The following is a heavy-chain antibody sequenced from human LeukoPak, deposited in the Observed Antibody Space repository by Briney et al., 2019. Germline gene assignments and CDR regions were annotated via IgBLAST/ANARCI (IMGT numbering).Heavy chain of an antibody. D-gene: IGHD6-19*01. V-gene: IGHV1-2*04. Sequence: ASVKVSCKASGYTFTGYYMHWVRQAPGQGLEWMGWINPNSGGTNYAQKFQGWVTVTRDTSISTAYMELSRLRSDDTAVYYCARDGYSSGPAYFDYWGQGTLVTVSS. CDR3: ARDGYSSGPAYFDY. CDR2: INPNSGGT. J-gene: IGHJ4*02. CDR1: GYTFTGYY.